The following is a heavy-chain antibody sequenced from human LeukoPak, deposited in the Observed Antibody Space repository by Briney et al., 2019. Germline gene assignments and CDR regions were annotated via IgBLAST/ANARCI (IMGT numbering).Heavy chain of an antibody. CDR1: GYTFTGYY. V-gene: IGHV1-2*02. Sequence: GASVKVSCKASGYTFTGYYMHWVRRAPGQGLEWMGWINPNSGGTDYAQKFQGRVTMTWDTSISTAYMELSRLRSDDTAIYYCARDNSVGDNAWWFDPWGQGTLVTVSS. D-gene: IGHD1-26*01. CDR3: ARDNSVGDNAWWFDP. CDR2: INPNSGGT. J-gene: IGHJ5*02.